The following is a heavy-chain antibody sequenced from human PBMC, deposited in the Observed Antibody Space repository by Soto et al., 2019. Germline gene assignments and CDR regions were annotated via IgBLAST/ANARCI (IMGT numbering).Heavy chain of an antibody. D-gene: IGHD5-12*01. Sequence: QPGGSLRLSCAASGFTFSSYAMHWVRQAPGKGLEWVAVISYDGSNKYYADSVKGRFTISRDNSKNTLYLQMNSLRAEDTAVYYCARDQDIVATYFDYWGQGTLVTVS. CDR2: ISYDGSNK. V-gene: IGHV3-30-3*01. CDR1: GFTFSSYA. CDR3: ARDQDIVATYFDY. J-gene: IGHJ4*02.